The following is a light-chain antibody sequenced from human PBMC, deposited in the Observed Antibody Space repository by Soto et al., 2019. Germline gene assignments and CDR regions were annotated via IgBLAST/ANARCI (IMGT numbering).Light chain of an antibody. CDR2: EVS. J-gene: IGLJ1*01. Sequence: QSALTQPASVSGSPGQSITISCTGTSSDVGGYNYVSWYQQHPGKAPKLMIYEVSNRPSGVSNRFSGSKSGNTASLTISGLQDEDEADYYCSSYTSISIDYVFWTVMKVTV. CDR3: SSYTSISIDYV. V-gene: IGLV2-14*01. CDR1: SSDVGGYNY.